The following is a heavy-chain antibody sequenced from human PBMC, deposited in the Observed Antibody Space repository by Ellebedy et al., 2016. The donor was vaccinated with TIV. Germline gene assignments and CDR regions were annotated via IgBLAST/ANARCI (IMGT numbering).Heavy chain of an antibody. J-gene: IGHJ5*02. CDR1: GFMFSDFY. Sequence: GESLKISCTAPGFMFSDFYMSWIRQAPGKGLEWVSYISSSGSTTYYADSVRGRFTISRDNAENSLYLQMNSLRDEDTAIYYCARDRIAVADNWFDPWGQGTLVTVSS. CDR3: ARDRIAVADNWFDP. CDR2: ISSSGSTT. D-gene: IGHD6-19*01. V-gene: IGHV3-11*04.